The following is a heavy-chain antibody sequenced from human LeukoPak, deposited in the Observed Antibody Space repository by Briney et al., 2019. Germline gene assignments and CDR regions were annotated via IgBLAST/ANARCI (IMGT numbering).Heavy chain of an antibody. CDR3: AREEAPYYYYYYMDV. J-gene: IGHJ6*03. CDR1: GESLSGYY. V-gene: IGHV4-4*07. Sequence: SETLSLTCAVYGESLSGYYWSWIRQPAGKGLEWIGRIYTSGSTNYNPSLKSRVTISVDTSKNQFSLKLSSVTAADTAVYYCAREEAPYYYYYYMDVWGKGTTVTVSS. CDR2: IYTSGST.